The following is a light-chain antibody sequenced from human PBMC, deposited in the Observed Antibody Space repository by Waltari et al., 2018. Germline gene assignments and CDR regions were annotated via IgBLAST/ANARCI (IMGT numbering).Light chain of an antibody. CDR3: GTWDSSLSVV. V-gene: IGLV1-51*01. CDR2: DNN. Sequence: QSVLTQPPSVSAAAGQKVTISCSGRGSNIGNNFVSWYQQFPGTAPKLLIFDNNKRPSGIPDRFSGSKSGSAATLGIAGLQTGDEAEYYCGTWDSSLSVVFGGGTKLTVL. J-gene: IGLJ2*01. CDR1: GSNIGNNF.